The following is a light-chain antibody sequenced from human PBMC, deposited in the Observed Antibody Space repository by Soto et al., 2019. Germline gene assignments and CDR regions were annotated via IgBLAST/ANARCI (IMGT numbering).Light chain of an antibody. CDR2: SHN. CDR3: ATWDDSRSGRYV. CDR1: SSNIGSYT. J-gene: IGLJ1*01. V-gene: IGLV1-44*01. Sequence: QSVLTQPPSASGAPGQRVTISCSGTSSNIGSYTVNWYQHLPGRAPKLLIFSHNQRPSGVPGRFSASKSGTSASLDISGLQSEDEADYYCATWDDSRSGRYVFGTGTQLTVL.